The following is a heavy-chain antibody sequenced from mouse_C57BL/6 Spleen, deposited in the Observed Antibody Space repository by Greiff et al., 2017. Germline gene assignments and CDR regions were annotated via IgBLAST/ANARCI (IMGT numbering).Heavy chain of an antibody. CDR1: GFSFNTYA. Sequence: EVMLVESGGGLVQPKGSLKLSCAASGFSFNTYAMNWVRQAPGKGLEWVARIRSKSNNYATYYADSVKDRFTISRDDSESMLYLQMNNLKTEDTAMYYGVRHTYYFDYWGQGTTLTVSS. J-gene: IGHJ2*01. CDR3: VRHTYYFDY. V-gene: IGHV10-1*01. CDR2: IRSKSNNYAT.